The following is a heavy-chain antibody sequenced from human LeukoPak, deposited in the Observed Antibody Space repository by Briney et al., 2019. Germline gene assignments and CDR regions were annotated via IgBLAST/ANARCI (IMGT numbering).Heavy chain of an antibody. J-gene: IGHJ4*02. CDR2: ISYDGSNK. CDR3: AREPDSSSWYGPY. D-gene: IGHD6-13*01. CDR1: GFTFRNYV. V-gene: IGHV3-30*04. Sequence: GGSLRLSCAASGFTFRNYVIHWVRQAPGKGLEWVAVISYDGSNKYYADSVKGRFTISRDNSKNTLYLQINSLRAEDTAVYYCAREPDSSSWYGPYWGQGTLVTVSS.